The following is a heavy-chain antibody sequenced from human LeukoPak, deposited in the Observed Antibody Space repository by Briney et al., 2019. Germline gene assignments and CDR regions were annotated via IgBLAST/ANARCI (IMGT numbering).Heavy chain of an antibody. CDR2: ISTDNGNA. CDR1: GYTFSSYG. Sequence: GASVKVSCKASGYTFSSYGITWVRQAPGQGLKWMGWISTDNGNAHYEQKLQGRLSITTDTSTSTAYMELRSLRSDDTAVYYCARADYGDYIDYWGQGTLVTVSS. J-gene: IGHJ4*02. CDR3: ARADYGDYIDY. V-gene: IGHV1-18*01. D-gene: IGHD4-17*01.